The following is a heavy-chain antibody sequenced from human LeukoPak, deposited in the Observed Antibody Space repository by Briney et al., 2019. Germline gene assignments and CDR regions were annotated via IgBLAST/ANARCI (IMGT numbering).Heavy chain of an antibody. V-gene: IGHV4-59*01. CDR3: ARVGADGSGFLFDY. J-gene: IGHJ4*02. Sequence: PSETLSLTCTVSGGSISSYYWSWSRQPPGKGLEWIGYMSYSGSTNYNPSLKSRVTMSINTSKNQFSLRLSSVTAADTAVYYCARVGADGSGFLFDYWGQGTLVTVSS. CDR2: MSYSGST. D-gene: IGHD3-10*01. CDR1: GGSISSYY.